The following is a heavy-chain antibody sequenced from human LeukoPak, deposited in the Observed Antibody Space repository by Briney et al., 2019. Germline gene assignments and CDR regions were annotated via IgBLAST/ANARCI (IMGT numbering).Heavy chain of an antibody. D-gene: IGHD3-10*01. J-gene: IGHJ4*02. CDR3: AREAYGSGSYDDY. Sequence: PGGSLRLSCAASGITFSSYSMNWVRQAPGKGLEWVSSISSSSYIYYADSVKGRFTISRDNAKNSLYLQMNSLRAEDTAVYYCAREAYGSGSYDDYWGQGTLVTVSS. V-gene: IGHV3-21*01. CDR1: GITFSSYS. CDR2: ISSSSYI.